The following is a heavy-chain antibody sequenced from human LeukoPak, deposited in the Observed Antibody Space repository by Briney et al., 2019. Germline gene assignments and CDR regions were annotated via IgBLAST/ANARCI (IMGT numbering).Heavy chain of an antibody. D-gene: IGHD1-26*01. CDR2: TYYRSKWYN. V-gene: IGHV6-1*01. J-gene: IGHJ4*02. CDR3: ARVATSWHRYYFDY. Sequence: SQTLSLTCAISGDSDSSNSGAWHWIRQSPSRGLEWLGRTYYRSKWYNDYAVSVKSRTTINPDTSKNQFSLKLSSVTAADTAVYYCARVATSWHRYYFDYWGQGTLVTVSS. CDR1: GDSDSSNSGA.